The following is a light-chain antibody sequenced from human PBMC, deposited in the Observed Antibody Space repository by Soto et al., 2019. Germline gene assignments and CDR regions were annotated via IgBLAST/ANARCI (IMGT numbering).Light chain of an antibody. CDR2: YAS. CDR1: QNLSRN. CDR3: RQYDKWPHT. Sequence: EMVMTQSPATLSVSPGERATLSCRASQNLSRNLAWYQQQPGQAPRLLIFYASTRAPGIPARFSGSGSGTDFTLTISSLQSEDFAVSYCRQYDKWPHTFGQGTKLEIK. J-gene: IGKJ2*01. V-gene: IGKV3-15*01.